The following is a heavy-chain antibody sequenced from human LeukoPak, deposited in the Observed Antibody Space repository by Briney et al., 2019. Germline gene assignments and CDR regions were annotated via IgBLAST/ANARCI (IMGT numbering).Heavy chain of an antibody. D-gene: IGHD2-2*01. J-gene: IGHJ4*02. CDR2: ISSSSSYI. Sequence: GGSLRLSCAASGFTFSSYSMNWVRQAPGKGLEWVSSISSSSSYIYYADSVKGRFTISRDNAKNSLYLQMNSLRAEDTAVYYCARFTQPGDIVVVPAALDYWGQGTLVTVSS. CDR3: ARFTQPGDIVVVPAALDY. CDR1: GFTFSSYS. V-gene: IGHV3-21*01.